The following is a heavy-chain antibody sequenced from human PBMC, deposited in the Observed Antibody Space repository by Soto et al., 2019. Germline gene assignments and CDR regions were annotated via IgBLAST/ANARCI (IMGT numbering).Heavy chain of an antibody. CDR1: GGSFSGYY. Sequence: PSETLSLTCAVYGGSFSGYYWSWIRQPPGKGLEWIGEINDSGSTNYNPSLKSRVTISVDTSKNQFSLKLSSVTAADTAVYYCARANGNITGTTGAYYYHYYGMDVWGQGTTVTVSS. CDR2: INDSGST. CDR3: ARANGNITGTTGAYYYHYYGMDV. D-gene: IGHD1-20*01. V-gene: IGHV4-34*01. J-gene: IGHJ6*02.